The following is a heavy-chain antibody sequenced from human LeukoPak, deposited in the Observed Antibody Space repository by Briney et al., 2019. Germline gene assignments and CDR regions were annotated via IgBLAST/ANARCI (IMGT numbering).Heavy chain of an antibody. CDR3: ARLVVSSWYHEVLLGRDY. CDR2: FFYSGST. Sequence: SQTLSLTCTVSGGSISSRPYCWGWIRQPPGKGLEWLGSFFYSGSTNYKPSLKSRVTISVDTSKNQFSLKLSSVTAADTAVYYCARLVVSSWYHEVLLGRDYWGQGTLVTVSS. V-gene: IGHV4-39*01. CDR1: GGSISSRPYC. D-gene: IGHD6-13*01. J-gene: IGHJ4*02.